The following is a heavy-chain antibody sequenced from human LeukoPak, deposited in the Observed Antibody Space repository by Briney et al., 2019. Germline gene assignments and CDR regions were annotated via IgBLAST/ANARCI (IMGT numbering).Heavy chain of an antibody. D-gene: IGHD3-22*01. CDR3: ARDAPMILAGGAFDI. CDR1: GFTFSNYW. V-gene: IGHV3-7*01. CDR2: IKQDGSEK. J-gene: IGHJ3*02. Sequence: PGGSLRLSCVASGFTFSNYWMSWVRQAPGKGLEWVANIKQDGSEKYYVDSVKGRFTISRDNAKKSLYLQMNSLRAEDTAVYYCARDAPMILAGGAFDIWGQGTMVTVSS.